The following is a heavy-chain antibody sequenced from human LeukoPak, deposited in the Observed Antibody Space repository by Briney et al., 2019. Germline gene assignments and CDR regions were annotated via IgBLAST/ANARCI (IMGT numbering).Heavy chain of an antibody. CDR1: GFAFSTFA. CDR3: ARRRGGVSEYYVDY. V-gene: IGHV3-23*01. CDR2: ISGSGDST. D-gene: IGHD2-21*01. J-gene: IGHJ4*02. Sequence: GGSLRLSCAASGFAFSTFAITWVRQAPGKGLGWGSAISGSGDSTYYADSVKGLFTLSTHTSKNVVYLQMNTLSADDTAVYYCARRRGGVSEYYVDYWGQGTLVTVSS.